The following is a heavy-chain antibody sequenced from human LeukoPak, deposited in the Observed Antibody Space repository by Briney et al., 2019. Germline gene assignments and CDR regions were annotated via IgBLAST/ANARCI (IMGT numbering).Heavy chain of an antibody. CDR1: GGTFSSYA. Sequence: GASVKVSCKASGGTFSSYAISWVRQAPGQGLEWMGGIIPIFGTASYAQKFQGRVTMTRDMSTSTVYMELSSLRSEDTAVYYCARVAEYDAFDIWGQGTMVTVSS. J-gene: IGHJ3*02. V-gene: IGHV1-69*05. CDR3: ARVAEYDAFDI. CDR2: IIPIFGTA. D-gene: IGHD3-16*01.